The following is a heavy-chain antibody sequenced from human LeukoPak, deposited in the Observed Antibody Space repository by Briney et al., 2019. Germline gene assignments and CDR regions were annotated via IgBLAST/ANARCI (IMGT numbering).Heavy chain of an antibody. CDR3: ARRGYSYGG. J-gene: IGHJ4*02. CDR1: GGSFSGYY. CDR2: INHSGST. Sequence: SETLSLTCAVYGGSFSGYYWSWIRQPPGKGLEWIGEINHSGSTNYNPSLKSRVTILVDTSKNQFSLKLSSVTAADTAVYYCARRGYSYGGWGQGTLVTVSS. V-gene: IGHV4-34*01. D-gene: IGHD5-18*01.